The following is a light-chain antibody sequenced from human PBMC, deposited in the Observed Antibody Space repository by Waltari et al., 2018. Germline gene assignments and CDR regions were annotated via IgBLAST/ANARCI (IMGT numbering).Light chain of an antibody. V-gene: IGKV1-5*03. J-gene: IGKJ3*01. Sequence: SVGDRVTITCRASQSISSWLAWYQQKPGKAPKLLIYKASSLESGVPSRFSGSRSGTEFTLTISSLQPDDFATYYCQQYNNYPFTFGP. CDR2: KAS. CDR1: QSISSW. CDR3: QQYNNYPFT.